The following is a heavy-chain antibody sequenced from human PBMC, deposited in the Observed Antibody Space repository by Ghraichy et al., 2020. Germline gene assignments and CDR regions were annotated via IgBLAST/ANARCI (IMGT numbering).Heavy chain of an antibody. Sequence: LSLTCAASGFTFSSYAMSWVRQAPGKGLEWVSAISGSGGSTYYADSVKGRFTISRDNSKNTLYLQMNSLRAEDTAVYYCAKLVGVYSYYGMDVWGQGTTVTVSS. V-gene: IGHV3-23*01. CDR2: ISGSGGST. D-gene: IGHD3-3*01. CDR3: AKLVGVYSYYGMDV. J-gene: IGHJ6*02. CDR1: GFTFSSYA.